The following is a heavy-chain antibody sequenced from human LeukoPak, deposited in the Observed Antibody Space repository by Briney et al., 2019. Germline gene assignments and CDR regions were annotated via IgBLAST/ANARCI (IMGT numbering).Heavy chain of an antibody. CDR3: ARGAGDYYFDY. V-gene: IGHV1-69*13. J-gene: IGHJ4*02. CDR1: GGTFSSYA. Sequence: SVKVSCKASGGTFSSYAISWVRQAPGQGLEWMGGIIPIFGTANYAQKFQGRVTMTADEPTSTAYMELSSLRSEDTAVYYCARGAGDYYFDYWGQGTLVTVSS. CDR2: IIPIFGTA. D-gene: IGHD4-17*01.